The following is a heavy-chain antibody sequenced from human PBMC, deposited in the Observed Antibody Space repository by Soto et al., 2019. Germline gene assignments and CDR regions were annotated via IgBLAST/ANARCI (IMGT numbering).Heavy chain of an antibody. D-gene: IGHD3-3*01. CDR3: AREETIYGPYFDY. CDR2: INPSFDST. J-gene: IGHJ4*02. CDR1: GYTFTNYY. Sequence: QVHLVQSGPEVKKPGASVKVSCETSGYTFTNYYMHWVRQAPGPGLEWMGMINPSFDSTSYAVMFQGRLTMTRATSTTKVYMELSSLRSEDTAMYYCAREETIYGPYFDYWGQGTLVTVSS. V-gene: IGHV1-46*01.